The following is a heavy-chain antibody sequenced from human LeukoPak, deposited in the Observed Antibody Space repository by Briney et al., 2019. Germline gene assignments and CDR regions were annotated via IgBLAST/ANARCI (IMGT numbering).Heavy chain of an antibody. CDR3: AKDRGCSSTSCLFDY. CDR1: GFTSSSYA. CDR2: ISGSGGST. V-gene: IGHV3-23*01. D-gene: IGHD2-2*01. J-gene: IGHJ4*02. Sequence: PGGSLRLSCAASGFTSSSYAMSWVRQAPGKGLEWVSAISGSGGSTYYADSVKGRFTISRDNSKNTLYLQMNSLRAEDTAVYYCAKDRGCSSTSCLFDYWGQGTLVTVSS.